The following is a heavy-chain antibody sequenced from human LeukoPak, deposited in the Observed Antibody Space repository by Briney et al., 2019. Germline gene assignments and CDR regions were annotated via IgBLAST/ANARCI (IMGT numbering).Heavy chain of an antibody. V-gene: IGHV3-7*02. CDR2: INEDGSEK. CDR3: ARPGPGSYFDY. D-gene: IGHD1-26*01. J-gene: IGHJ4*02. CDR1: GFTFSRHW. Sequence: GGSLRLSCAASGFTFSRHWMSWVRQAPGKGLEYVANINEDGSEKYYVDSVKGRFTFSRDNVKNSLYLQMNSLRAEDTAVYYCARPGPGSYFDYWGQGTLVTVSS.